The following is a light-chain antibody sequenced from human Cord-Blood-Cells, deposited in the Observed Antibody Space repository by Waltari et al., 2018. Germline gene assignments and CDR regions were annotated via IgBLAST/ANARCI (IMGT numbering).Light chain of an antibody. Sequence: QSAMTQPASVSASPGQSITLSCTATSRDVGGYNYVSWYQQHPGKAPKLMIYEVSNRPSGVSNRFSGSKSGNTASLTISGLQAEDEADYYCSSYTSSSTLVFGTGTKVTVL. CDR2: EVS. J-gene: IGLJ1*01. V-gene: IGLV2-14*01. CDR3: SSYTSSSTLV. CDR1: SRDVGGYNY.